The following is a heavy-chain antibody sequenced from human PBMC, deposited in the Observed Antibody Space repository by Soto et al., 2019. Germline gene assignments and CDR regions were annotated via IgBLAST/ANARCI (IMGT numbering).Heavy chain of an antibody. Sequence: KRGGESLKISCKGSGYSFTNYWIGWVRQMPGQGLEWMGNIYPGDFDIRYSPSFQGQVTTSADKSINTAYLQWSSLKASDTAIYYCARYSAGTTGRHIDSWGQGTQVTVSS. CDR2: IYPGDFDI. J-gene: IGHJ4*02. D-gene: IGHD1-1*01. CDR1: GYSFTNYW. CDR3: ARYSAGTTGRHIDS. V-gene: IGHV5-51*01.